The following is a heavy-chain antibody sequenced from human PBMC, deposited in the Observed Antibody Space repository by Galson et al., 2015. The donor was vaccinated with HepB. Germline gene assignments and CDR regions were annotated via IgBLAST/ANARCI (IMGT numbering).Heavy chain of an antibody. D-gene: IGHD1-26*01. CDR1: GFTFSTYA. J-gene: IGHJ3*02. Sequence: SLRLSCADSGFTFSTYAMHWVRQAPGKGLEWVAVISYDGSNKYYADSVKGRFAISRDNSRNTLNLQMNSLRDEDTAVYYCARNEEGWELLSVGAFDIWGQGKMVTVSS. V-gene: IGHV3-30*09. CDR2: ISYDGSNK. CDR3: ARNEEGWELLSVGAFDI.